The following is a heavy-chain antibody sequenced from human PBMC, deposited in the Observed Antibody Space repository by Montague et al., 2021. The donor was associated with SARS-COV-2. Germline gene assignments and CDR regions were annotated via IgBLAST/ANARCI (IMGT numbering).Heavy chain of an antibody. J-gene: IGHJ3*02. V-gene: IGHV3-33*06. Sequence: SLRLSCAASGFTFSSYGMHWVRQAPGKGLEWVAVIWYDGSNKYYXDSMKGRFTISRDNSKNTLYLQMNSLRAEDTAVYYCAKESVWGAFDIWGRGTMVTVSS. CDR1: GFTFSSYG. CDR3: AKESVWGAFDI. D-gene: IGHD3-16*01. CDR2: IWYDGSNK.